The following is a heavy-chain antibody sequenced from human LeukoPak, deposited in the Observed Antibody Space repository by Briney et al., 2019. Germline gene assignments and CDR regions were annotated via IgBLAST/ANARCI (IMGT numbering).Heavy chain of an antibody. CDR1: RFTFSSYG. V-gene: IGHV3-30*18. D-gene: IGHD3-10*01. J-gene: IGHJ4*02. CDR2: ISYDGSNK. CDR3: AKDSNYYGSGSYLVDY. Sequence: GGSLRLSCAASRFTFSSYGMHWVRQAPGKGLEWVAVISYDGSNKYYADSVKGRFTISRDNSKNTLYLQMNSLRAEDTAVYYCAKDSNYYGSGSYLVDYWGQGTLVTVSS.